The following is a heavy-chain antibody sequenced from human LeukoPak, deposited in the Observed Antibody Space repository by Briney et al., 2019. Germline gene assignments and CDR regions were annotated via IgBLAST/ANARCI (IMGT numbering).Heavy chain of an antibody. CDR3: ARRAYCGGDCYPN. V-gene: IGHV5-51*01. D-gene: IGHD2-21*02. J-gene: IGHJ4*02. CDR2: IYPGDSDT. Sequence: GESLKISCKGSGYSFTSYWIGWVRQVPGKGLEWMGLIYPGDSDTRYSPSFQGQVTISVDKSISTAYLQWSSLKASDTAMYYCARRAYCGGDCYPNWGQGTLVTVSS. CDR1: GYSFTSYW.